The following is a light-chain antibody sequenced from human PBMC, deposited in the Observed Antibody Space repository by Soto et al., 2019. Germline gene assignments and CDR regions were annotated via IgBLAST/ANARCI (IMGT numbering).Light chain of an antibody. CDR3: QQYNKWPWT. Sequence: EIVLTQSPGTLSLSPGERASLSCRASQSIRSNYLAWYQQKPGQAPRLLIFGASPRATGIPGRFSGSGSGTVFTLTISSLQSEDFGVYYCQQYNKWPWTFGRGTKVDI. CDR2: GAS. J-gene: IGKJ1*01. V-gene: IGKV3-15*01. CDR1: QSIRSN.